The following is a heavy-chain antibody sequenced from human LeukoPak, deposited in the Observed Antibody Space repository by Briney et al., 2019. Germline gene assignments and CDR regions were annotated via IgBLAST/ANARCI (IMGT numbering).Heavy chain of an antibody. D-gene: IGHD3-3*01. CDR3: ARAGTIFGRKYNWFDP. V-gene: IGHV1-46*01. CDR1: GYTFTSYY. CDR2: INPSGGST. Sequence: ASVKVSCKASGYTFTSYYMHWVRQAPGQGLEWMGIINPSGGSTSYAQKFQGRVTMTRDTSTSTVYMELSSLRSGDTAVYYCARAGTIFGRKYNWFDPWGQGTLVTVSS. J-gene: IGHJ5*02.